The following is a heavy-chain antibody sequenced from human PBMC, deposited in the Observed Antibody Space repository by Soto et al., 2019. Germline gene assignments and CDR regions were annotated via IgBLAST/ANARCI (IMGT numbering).Heavy chain of an antibody. J-gene: IGHJ3*02. V-gene: IGHV3-48*01. Sequence: PGGSLRLSCAASGFPFSSYSMNWVRQAPGKGLEWVSYISSSSTIYYADSVKGRFTISRDNAKNSLYLQMNSLRAEDTAVYYCARAVLLWFGESSPDAFDIWGQGTMVTVSS. CDR1: GFPFSSYS. D-gene: IGHD3-10*01. CDR3: ARAVLLWFGESSPDAFDI. CDR2: ISSSSTI.